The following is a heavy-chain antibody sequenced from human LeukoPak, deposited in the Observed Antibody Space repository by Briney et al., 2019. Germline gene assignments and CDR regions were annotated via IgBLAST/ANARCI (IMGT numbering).Heavy chain of an antibody. CDR1: GFTFSSYA. J-gene: IGHJ4*02. Sequence: GGSLRLSCAASGFTFSSYAMSWVRQAPGKGLEWVANIKQDGSEKYYVDSVKGRFTISRDNAKNSLYLQMNSLRAEDTAVYYCARDNGYSSSWSLDYWGQGTLVTVSS. V-gene: IGHV3-7*01. D-gene: IGHD6-13*01. CDR2: IKQDGSEK. CDR3: ARDNGYSSSWSLDY.